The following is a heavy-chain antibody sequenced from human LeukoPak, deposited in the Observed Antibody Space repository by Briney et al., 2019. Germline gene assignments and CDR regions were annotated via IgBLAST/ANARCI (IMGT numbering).Heavy chain of an antibody. CDR3: ARASRIVVVPAAILNWFDP. J-gene: IGHJ5*02. Sequence: LSLTCAVSGGSISSSNWWSWVRQPPGKGLEWIGEIYHSGSTNYNPSLKSRVTISVDKSKNQFSLKLSSVTAADTAVYYCARASRIVVVPAAILNWFDPWGQGTLVTVSS. CDR1: GGSISSSNW. V-gene: IGHV4-4*02. CDR2: IYHSGST. D-gene: IGHD2-2*01.